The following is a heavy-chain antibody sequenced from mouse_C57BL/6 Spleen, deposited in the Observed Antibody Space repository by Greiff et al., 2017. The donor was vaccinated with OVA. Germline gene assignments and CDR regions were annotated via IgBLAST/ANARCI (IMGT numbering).Heavy chain of an antibody. CDR3: ARDGHYYGSSHWYFDV. Sequence: VQLQQPGAELVKPGASVKLSCKASGYTFTSYWMHWVKQRPGQGLEWIGMIHPNSGSTNYNEKFKSKATLTVDKSSSTAYMQLSSLTSEDSAVYYGARDGHYYGSSHWYFDVWGTGTTVTVSS. J-gene: IGHJ1*03. CDR2: IHPNSGST. D-gene: IGHD1-1*01. V-gene: IGHV1-64*01. CDR1: GYTFTSYW.